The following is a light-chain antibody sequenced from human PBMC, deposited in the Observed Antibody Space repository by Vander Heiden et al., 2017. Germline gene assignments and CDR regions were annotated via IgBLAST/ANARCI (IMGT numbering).Light chain of an antibody. Sequence: DIQMTQPPSSLSASVGDRVAITCRASQSISNYLNWFQQIPGKAPKVLIYAASSLQSGVPSRFGGSGSGTDFTLTITSLQPEDSAIYYCQQSYTIPWTFGQGTKVEI. CDR2: AAS. CDR1: QSISNY. V-gene: IGKV1-39*01. J-gene: IGKJ1*01. CDR3: QQSYTIPWT.